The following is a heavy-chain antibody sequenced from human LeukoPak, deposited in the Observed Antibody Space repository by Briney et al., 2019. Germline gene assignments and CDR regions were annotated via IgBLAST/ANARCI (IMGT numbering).Heavy chain of an antibody. J-gene: IGHJ4*02. V-gene: IGHV3-11*01. D-gene: IGHD3-22*01. CDR3: AGYYYGSSDFDY. Sequence: GGSLRLSCAASGFTFSDYYMNWIRQAPGKGLEWVSYISSSGSTIYYADSVKGRFTISRDNSKNTLYLQMNSLRAEDTAVYYCAGYYYGSSDFDYWGQGTLVTVSS. CDR2: ISSSGSTI. CDR1: GFTFSDYY.